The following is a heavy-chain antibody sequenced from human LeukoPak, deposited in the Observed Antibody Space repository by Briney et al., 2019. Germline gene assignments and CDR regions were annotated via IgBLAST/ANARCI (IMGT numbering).Heavy chain of an antibody. V-gene: IGHV4-38-2*02. J-gene: IGHJ5*02. Sequence: SETLSLTCTVSGYSISNGYYWGWMRQPPGKGLEWIGSIYHSGRTHYNPSLKSRVIISVDASKNYFSLKLSSVTAADTAVYYCARDAMVRGVISSDNWFDPWGQGTLVTVSS. CDR3: ARDAMVRGVISSDNWFDP. CDR2: IYHSGRT. CDR1: GYSISNGYY. D-gene: IGHD3-10*01.